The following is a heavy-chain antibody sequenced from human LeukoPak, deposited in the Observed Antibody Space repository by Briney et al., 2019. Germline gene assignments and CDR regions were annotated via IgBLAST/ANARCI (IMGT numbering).Heavy chain of an antibody. CDR2: INPNSGGT. D-gene: IGHD2-15*01. V-gene: IGHV1-2*02. CDR1: GYTFTSYY. Sequence: ASVKVSCKASGYTFTSYYMHWVRQAPGQGLEWMGWINPNSGGTNYAQKFQGRVTMTRDTSISTAYMELSRLRSDDTAVYYCARASIVRSDIVVVVAATGYDYWGQGTLVTVSS. CDR3: ARASIVRSDIVVVVAATGYDY. J-gene: IGHJ4*02.